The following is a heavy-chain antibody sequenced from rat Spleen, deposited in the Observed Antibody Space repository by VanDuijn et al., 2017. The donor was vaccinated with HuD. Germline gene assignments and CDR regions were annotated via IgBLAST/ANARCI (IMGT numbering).Heavy chain of an antibody. CDR3: AIHRNYAYDY. CDR2: ISYDGSTT. J-gene: IGHJ2*01. Sequence: EVQLVESDGGLVQPGRSLKLSCTASGFTFSDYYMAWVRQAPTKGLEWVATISYDGSTTYYRDSVKGRFTISRENAERTLYLQMDSLRSEDTATYYCAIHRNYAYDYWGQGVMVAVSS. V-gene: IGHV5-29*01. CDR1: GFTFSDYY. D-gene: IGHD1-3*01.